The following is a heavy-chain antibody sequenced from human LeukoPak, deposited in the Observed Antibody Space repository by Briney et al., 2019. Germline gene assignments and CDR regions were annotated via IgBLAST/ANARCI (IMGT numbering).Heavy chain of an antibody. Sequence: ASVKVSCKASGYTFTGYYMHWVRQAPGQGLEWMGWINPNSGGTNYAQKFQGRVTMTRDTSISTAYMELSRLRSDDTAVYYCARDYSTYCSSTSCQTAQDIWGQGTMVTVSS. V-gene: IGHV1-2*02. CDR3: ARDYSTYCSSTSCQTAQDI. CDR2: INPNSGGT. CDR1: GYTFTGYY. J-gene: IGHJ3*02. D-gene: IGHD2-2*01.